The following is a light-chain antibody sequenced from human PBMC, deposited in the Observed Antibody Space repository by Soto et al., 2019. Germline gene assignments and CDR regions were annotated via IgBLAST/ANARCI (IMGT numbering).Light chain of an antibody. CDR1: SSDVGTHGY. V-gene: IGLV2-8*01. J-gene: IGLJ3*02. CDR2: DVT. CDR3: MCYAGGNNWV. Sequence: QSVLTQPPSASGSPGQSVTISCTGTSSDVGTHGYVSWYQQHAGKAPKLMIYDVTKRPSGVPDRFSGSKSANTASLTVSGLQAEDEADYYCMCYAGGNNWVFGRGTKLTVL.